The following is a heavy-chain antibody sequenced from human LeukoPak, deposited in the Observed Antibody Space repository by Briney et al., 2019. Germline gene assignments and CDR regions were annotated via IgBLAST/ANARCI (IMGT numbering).Heavy chain of an antibody. Sequence: GASMKVSCKASGRTFSSNAMSWVRQAPGQGLEWMEGIIPIFGTANYAQKFQGRVTITADESTSTAYMELSSLRSEDTAVYYCARGHHIVWGLSCWGQGTLVTVSS. CDR1: GRTFSSNA. CDR2: IIPIFGTA. J-gene: IGHJ4*02. D-gene: IGHD2-21*01. CDR3: ARGHHIVWGLSC. V-gene: IGHV1-69*13.